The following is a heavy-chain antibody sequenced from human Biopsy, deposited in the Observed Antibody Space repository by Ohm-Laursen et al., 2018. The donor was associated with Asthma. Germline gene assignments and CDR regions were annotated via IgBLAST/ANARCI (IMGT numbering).Heavy chain of an antibody. V-gene: IGHV4-31*03. J-gene: IGHJ4*02. CDR1: GDSITCGGCC. Sequence: SQTLSLTCTVSGDSITCGGCCWNWIRQHPGKGLEWIGYIHHSGTSYFNPSLKSRVSFSRDTSKNQFSLRLSSVTAADTAMYYCARIPRRSGSYFVDYWGQGTLVTVSS. CDR2: IHHSGTS. CDR3: ARIPRRSGSYFVDY. D-gene: IGHD3-22*01.